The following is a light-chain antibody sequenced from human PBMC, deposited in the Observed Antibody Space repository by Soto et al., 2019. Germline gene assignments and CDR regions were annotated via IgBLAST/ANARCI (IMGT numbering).Light chain of an antibody. Sequence: QSVLTQPPSVSGAPGQRVTISCTGSSSNIGAGYDVNWYQQLPGRAPKLLIYGNTNRPSGVPDRFSGSKSGTSGSLAISGLQTEDEAEYYCQSWDTSLSGSGFGGGTKLTVL. CDR1: SSNIGAGYD. CDR3: QSWDTSLSGSG. J-gene: IGLJ2*01. CDR2: GNT. V-gene: IGLV1-40*01.